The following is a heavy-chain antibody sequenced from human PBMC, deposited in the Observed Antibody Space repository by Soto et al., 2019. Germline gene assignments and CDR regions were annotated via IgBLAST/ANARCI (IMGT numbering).Heavy chain of an antibody. J-gene: IGHJ5*02. D-gene: IGHD1-7*01. CDR1: GGSISSYY. Sequence: PSETLSLTCTVSGGSISSYYWSWIRQPPGKGLEWIGYIYYSGSTNYNPSLKSRVTISVDTSKNQFSLKLSSVTAADTAVYYCARGQYNWNYYWFDPWGQGTLVTVSS. V-gene: IGHV4-59*01. CDR3: ARGQYNWNYYWFDP. CDR2: IYYSGST.